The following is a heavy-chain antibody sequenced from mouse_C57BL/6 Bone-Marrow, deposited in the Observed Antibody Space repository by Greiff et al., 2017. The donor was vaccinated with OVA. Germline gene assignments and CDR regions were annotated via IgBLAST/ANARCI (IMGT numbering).Heavy chain of an antibody. D-gene: IGHD1-1*01. CDR3: TLYYYGSSYRFAY. Sequence: VQLQQSGAALVRPGASVKLSCTASGFNIKDDYMHWVKQRPEKGLEWIGWIDPENGDTEYASKFQGKATITADTSSNTAYLQLSSLTSEDTAVYYCTLYYYGSSYRFAYWGQGTLVTVSA. J-gene: IGHJ3*01. CDR2: IDPENGDT. V-gene: IGHV14-4*01. CDR1: GFNIKDDY.